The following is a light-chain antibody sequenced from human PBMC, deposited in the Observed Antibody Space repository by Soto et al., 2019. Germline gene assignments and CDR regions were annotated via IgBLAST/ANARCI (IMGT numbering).Light chain of an antibody. V-gene: IGLV2-8*01. CDR3: SSHAGIINVV. Sequence: QSALTQPPSASGSPGQSVTISCTGTSSDVGGYNYVSWYQQYPGKAPKLMIYEVTKRPSGVPDRFSGSKSGNTASLTVSGLLTEDEADYYCSSHAGIINVVFGGGTKLTVL. CDR2: EVT. CDR1: SSDVGGYNY. J-gene: IGLJ3*02.